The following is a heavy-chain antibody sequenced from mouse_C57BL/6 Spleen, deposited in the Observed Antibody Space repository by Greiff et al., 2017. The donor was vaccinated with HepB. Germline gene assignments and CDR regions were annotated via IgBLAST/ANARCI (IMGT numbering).Heavy chain of an antibody. CDR1: GYAFSSSW. CDR3: ARDHYYGSSIYWYFDV. D-gene: IGHD1-1*01. V-gene: IGHV1-82*01. J-gene: IGHJ1*03. CDR2: IYPGDGDT. Sequence: QVQLQQPGPELVKPGASVKISCKASGYAFSSSWMNWVKQRPGKGLEWIGRIYPGDGDTNYNGKFKGKATLTADKSSSTAYMQLSSLTSEDSAVYFCARDHYYGSSIYWYFDVWGTGTTVTVSS.